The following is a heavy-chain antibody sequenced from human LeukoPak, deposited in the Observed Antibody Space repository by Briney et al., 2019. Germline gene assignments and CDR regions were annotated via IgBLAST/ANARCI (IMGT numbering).Heavy chain of an antibody. V-gene: IGHV3-23*01. CDR1: GFTFSSYA. Sequence: GGSLRLSCAASGFTFSSYAMAWVRQAPGRGLEWVSSIGRGSDWTLFADSVKGRFTISRDNSKNALYLQLNSPRAEDTAIYYCVKEGSYYLDVWGKGTTVTVSS. J-gene: IGHJ6*03. CDR3: VKEGSYYLDV. CDR2: IGRGSDWT.